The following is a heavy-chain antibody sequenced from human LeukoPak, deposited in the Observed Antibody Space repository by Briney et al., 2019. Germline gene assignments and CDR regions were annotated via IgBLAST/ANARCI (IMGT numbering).Heavy chain of an antibody. Sequence: SETLSLTCTVSGGSISSYYWSWIRQPPGKGLEWIGYIYYSGSTNYNPSLKSRVTISVDTSKNQFSLKLSSVTAADTAVYYCARHLHRGYFDYWGQGTLVTVSS. CDR1: GGSISSYY. V-gene: IGHV4-59*08. CDR3: ARHLHRGYFDY. J-gene: IGHJ4*02. CDR2: IYYSGST.